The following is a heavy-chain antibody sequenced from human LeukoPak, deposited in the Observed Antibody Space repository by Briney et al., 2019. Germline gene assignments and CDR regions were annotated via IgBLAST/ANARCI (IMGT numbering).Heavy chain of an antibody. J-gene: IGHJ6*02. D-gene: IGHD5-18*01. CDR3: ARRGYYHYYYYYGMDV. CDR2: INSDGSST. Sequence: GGSLRLSCAASGFIFSSYWMHWVRQAPGKGLVWVSRINSDGSSTSYADSVKGRFTISRDNAKNSLYLQMNSLRAEDTAVYYCARRGYYHYYYYYGMDVWGQGTTVTVSS. CDR1: GFIFSSYW. V-gene: IGHV3-74*01.